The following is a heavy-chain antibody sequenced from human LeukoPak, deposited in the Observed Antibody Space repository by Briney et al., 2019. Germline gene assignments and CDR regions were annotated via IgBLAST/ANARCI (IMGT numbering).Heavy chain of an antibody. CDR3: ARVTGGYYGSGSYWKLDY. V-gene: IGHV3-74*01. Sequence: PGGSLRLSCAASGFTFSSYWMHWVRQAPGKGLVWVSRINSDGSSTSYADSVKGRFTISRDNAKNTLYLQMNSLRAEDTAVYYCARVTGGYYGSGSYWKLDYWGQGTLVTVSS. D-gene: IGHD3-10*01. CDR2: INSDGSST. CDR1: GFTFSSYW. J-gene: IGHJ4*02.